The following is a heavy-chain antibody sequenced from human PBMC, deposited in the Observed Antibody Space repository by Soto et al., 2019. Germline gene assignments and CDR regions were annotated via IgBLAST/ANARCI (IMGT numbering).Heavy chain of an antibody. CDR1: GGSISSGDYY. Sequence: SETLSLTCTVSGGSISSGDYYWSWIRQPPGKGLEWIGFRSYSGSTNYNPSLRSRVTILLDTSRNQFSLMLSSVTAADTAVYYCARGSSVGATAYFDSWGQGTLVTVSS. CDR3: ARGSSVGATAYFDS. CDR2: RSYSGST. D-gene: IGHD1-26*01. J-gene: IGHJ4*02. V-gene: IGHV4-61*08.